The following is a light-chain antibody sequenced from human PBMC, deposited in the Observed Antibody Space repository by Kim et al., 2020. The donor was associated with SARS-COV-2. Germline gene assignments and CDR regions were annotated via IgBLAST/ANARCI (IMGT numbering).Light chain of an antibody. CDR2: WAS. J-gene: IGKJ2*01. CDR1: QIILSSSNNKNY. CDR3: QQYYSAPYT. Sequence: DIVMTQSPDSLAVSLGERATINCKSSQIILSSSNNKNYLAWYQQNPGQPPKLLIYWASTRESGVPDRFSGSGSATDFTLSISSLQAEDVAVYYCQQYYSAPYTFGQVTKLEI. V-gene: IGKV4-1*01.